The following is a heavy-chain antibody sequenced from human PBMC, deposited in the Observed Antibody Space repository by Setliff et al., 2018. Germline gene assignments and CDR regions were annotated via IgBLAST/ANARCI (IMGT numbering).Heavy chain of an antibody. CDR1: GLTFGDYA. CDR3: VPQGPGYGNGWWTNWFDP. J-gene: IGHJ5*02. CDR2: IRSKAYGER. D-gene: IGHD6-19*01. V-gene: IGHV3-7*03. Sequence: PGGSLRLSCTASGLTFGDYAMGWVRQAPGKGLEWVGYIRSKAYGERNYVDSVKGRFTISRDNAKNSVYLQMNSLRADDTAVYYCVPQGPGYGNGWWTNWFDPWGQGTLVTVSS.